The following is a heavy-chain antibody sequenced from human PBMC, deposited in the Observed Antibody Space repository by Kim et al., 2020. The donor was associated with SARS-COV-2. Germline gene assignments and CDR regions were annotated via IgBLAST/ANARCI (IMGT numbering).Heavy chain of an antibody. CDR3: ARDGRTGITVPSAFDI. D-gene: IGHD1-20*01. V-gene: IGHV3-74*01. CDR2: VNGDGTEE. CDR1: GFTFSTYW. J-gene: IGHJ3*02. Sequence: GGSLRLSCAASGFTFSTYWMNWVRQVPGKGLVWVSRVNGDGTEENYADSAKGRFTISRDNAKNTLYLQMNSLRAEDTAVYYCARDGRTGITVPSAFDIWGRGTMVTVSS.